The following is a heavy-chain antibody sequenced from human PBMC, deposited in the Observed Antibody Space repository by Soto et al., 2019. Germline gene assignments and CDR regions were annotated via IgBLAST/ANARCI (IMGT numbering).Heavy chain of an antibody. CDR1: GFTFSGSA. J-gene: IGHJ4*02. D-gene: IGHD6-13*01. CDR3: IPRIAAAGIHY. Sequence: EVQLVESGGGLVQPGGSLKLSCAASGFTFSGSAMHWVRQASGKGLEWVGRIRSKANSYATAYAASVKGRFTISRDDSQTTAKLQMNSLKTEDTAVYYCIPRIAAAGIHYWGQGTLVTVSS. CDR2: IRSKANSYAT. V-gene: IGHV3-73*02.